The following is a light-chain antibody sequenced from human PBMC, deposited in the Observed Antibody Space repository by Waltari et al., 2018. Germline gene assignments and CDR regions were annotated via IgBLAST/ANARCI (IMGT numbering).Light chain of an antibody. CDR3: SSYISSSTLEL. V-gene: IGLV2-14*03. J-gene: IGLJ2*01. CDR2: DVS. CDR1: SSDVGGYNY. Sequence: QSALTQPASVSGSPGQSITISCTGTSSDVGGYNYVSWYQRHPGKAPKLMIYDVSNRPSAVSNRFSGSKAGNTSSLTISGLQAENEADYYCSSYISSSTLELFGGGTSLTVL.